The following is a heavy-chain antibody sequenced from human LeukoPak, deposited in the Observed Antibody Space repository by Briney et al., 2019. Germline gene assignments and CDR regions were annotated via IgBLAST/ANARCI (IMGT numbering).Heavy chain of an antibody. CDR3: ARETIYEYYYYYYMDV. CDR2: IYHSGST. J-gene: IGHJ6*03. D-gene: IGHD3-3*01. CDR1: GYSISSGYY. Sequence: PSETLSLTCTVSGYSISSGYYWGWIRQPPGKGLEWIGSIYHSGSTYYNPSLKSRVTISVDTSKNQFSLKLSSVTAADTAVYYCARETIYEYYYYYYMDVWGKGTTVTVSS. V-gene: IGHV4-38-2*02.